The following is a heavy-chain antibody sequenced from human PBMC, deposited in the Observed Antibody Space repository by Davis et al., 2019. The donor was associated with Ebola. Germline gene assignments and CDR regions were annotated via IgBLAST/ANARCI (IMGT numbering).Heavy chain of an antibody. Sequence: SVKVSCKASGGTFSSYAISWVRQAPGQGLEWMGGIIPILGIENYAQKFQGRVTMTRDTSTSTVYMELSSLRSEDTAVYYCARDEGSSWYGPDYWGQGTLVTVSS. D-gene: IGHD6-13*01. J-gene: IGHJ4*02. CDR1: GGTFSSYA. CDR2: IIPILGIE. V-gene: IGHV1-69*10. CDR3: ARDEGSSWYGPDY.